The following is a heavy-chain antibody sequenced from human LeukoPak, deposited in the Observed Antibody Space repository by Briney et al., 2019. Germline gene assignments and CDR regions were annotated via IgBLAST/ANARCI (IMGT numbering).Heavy chain of an antibody. CDR2: INHSGST. J-gene: IGHJ4*02. CDR3: ASSMTTESN. CDR1: GGSFSGYY. D-gene: IGHD4-17*01. V-gene: IGHV4-34*01. Sequence: SEALSLTCAVYGGSFSGYYWSWIRQPPGKGLEWIGEINHSGSTNYNPSLKSRVTISVDTSKNQFSLKLSSVTAADTAVYYCASSMTTESNWGQGTLVTVSS.